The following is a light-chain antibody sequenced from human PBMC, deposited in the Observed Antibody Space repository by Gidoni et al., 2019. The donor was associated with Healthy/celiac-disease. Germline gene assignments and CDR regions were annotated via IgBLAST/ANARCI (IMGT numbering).Light chain of an antibody. CDR2: AAS. V-gene: IGKV1-9*01. CDR3: QQLNSYLYT. CDR1: QGISSY. Sequence: DIQLTQSPSFLSASVGDRVTITCRASQGISSYLAWYQQKPRKAPKLLIYAASTLQSGVPSRFSGSGFGTEFTLTISSLQPEDFATYYCQQLNSYLYTFGQGTKLEIK. J-gene: IGKJ2*01.